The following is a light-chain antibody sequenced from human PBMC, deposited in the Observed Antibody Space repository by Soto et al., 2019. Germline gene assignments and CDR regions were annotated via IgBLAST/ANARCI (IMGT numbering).Light chain of an antibody. CDR2: AAS. J-gene: IGKJ4*01. Sequence: DIPMTQSPSSLSASVGDRATITCRASQDISNSLAWYPQKPGKVPNLLIYAASTLQSGVPNRFSGSGSGTDFTLTITSLEPEDVATYYCQKYNTAPLTFGGGTRVEIK. CDR3: QKYNTAPLT. CDR1: QDISNS. V-gene: IGKV1-27*01.